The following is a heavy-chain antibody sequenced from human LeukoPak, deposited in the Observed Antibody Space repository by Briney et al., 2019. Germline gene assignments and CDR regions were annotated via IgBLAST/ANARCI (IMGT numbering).Heavy chain of an antibody. V-gene: IGHV1-69*06. CDR1: GGTFSSYA. CDR3: ARTPLGATSWYFDL. Sequence: ASVNVSCKASGGTFSSYAISWVRQAPGQGGEWMGGIIPIFGTANYAQKFQGRVTITADKSTSTAYMELSSLRSEDTAVYYCARTPLGATSWYFDLWGRGTLVTVSS. CDR2: IIPIFGTA. D-gene: IGHD1-26*01. J-gene: IGHJ2*01.